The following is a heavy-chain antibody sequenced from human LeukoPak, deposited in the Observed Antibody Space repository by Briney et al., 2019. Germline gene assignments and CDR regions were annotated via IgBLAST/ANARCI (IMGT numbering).Heavy chain of an antibody. J-gene: IGHJ4*02. Sequence: SETLSLTCTVSGGSISTYYWTWIRQPPGPGPERLGYIYYSGTTNYNPSLNSRVTMSVDTSKTQFSLQLTSVTAADTAVYYCARARLGEPIDYWGQGTLVTVSS. V-gene: IGHV4-59*01. D-gene: IGHD3-16*01. CDR3: ARARLGEPIDY. CDR1: GGSISTYY. CDR2: IYYSGTT.